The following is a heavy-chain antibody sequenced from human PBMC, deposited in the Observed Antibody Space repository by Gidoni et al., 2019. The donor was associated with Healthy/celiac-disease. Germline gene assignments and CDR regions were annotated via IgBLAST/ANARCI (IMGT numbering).Heavy chain of an antibody. V-gene: IGHV4-59*01. CDR2: IYYSGST. Sequence: QVQLQESGPGLVKPSETLSLTCTVSGGSISSYYWSWIRQPPGKGLEWIGYIYYSGSTNYNPSLKSRVTISVDTSKNQFSLKLSSVTAADTAVYYCARSSGSYFPFDPWGQGTLVTVSS. J-gene: IGHJ5*02. D-gene: IGHD1-26*01. CDR3: ARSSGSYFPFDP. CDR1: GGSISSYY.